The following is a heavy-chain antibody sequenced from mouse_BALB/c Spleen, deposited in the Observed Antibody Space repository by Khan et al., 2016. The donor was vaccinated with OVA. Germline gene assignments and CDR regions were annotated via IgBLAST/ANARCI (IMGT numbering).Heavy chain of an antibody. D-gene: IGHD1-1*01. CDR2: MSYSGST. J-gene: IGHJ4*01. V-gene: IGHV3-2*02. CDR1: GYSITSGYA. CDR3: ARKNYYGYAMDY. Sequence: EVQLQESGPGLVKPSQSLSLTCTVTGYSITSGYAWNWIRQFPGNKLEWMGYMSYSGSTSYNPSLRSRISITRDTSKNQFFLQLNSVTTEDTATYYCARKNYYGYAMDYWGQGTSVTVSS.